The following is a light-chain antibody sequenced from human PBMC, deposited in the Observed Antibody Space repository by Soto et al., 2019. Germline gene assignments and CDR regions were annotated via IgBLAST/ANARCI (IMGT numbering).Light chain of an antibody. J-gene: IGLJ1*01. CDR2: EVS. CDR3: SSYPSSSTRV. CDR1: SSDVGAYDY. V-gene: IGLV2-14*03. Sequence: QSALTQPASMSGSPGQSITISCTGTSSDVGAYDYVSWYQQHPDKAPKLMIYEVSNRPSGVSDRFSGSKSVNTATLTISGLQAEDEADYYCSSYPSSSTRVFGTGTKFTVL.